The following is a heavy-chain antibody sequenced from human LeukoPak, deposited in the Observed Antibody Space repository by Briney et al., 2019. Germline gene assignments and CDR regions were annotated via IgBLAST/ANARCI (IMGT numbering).Heavy chain of an antibody. J-gene: IGHJ6*03. CDR2: IYPGDSDT. CDR1: GYSFTSYW. Sequence: GESLKISCKGSGYSFTSYWIGWVRQMPGKGLEWMGIIYPGDSDTRYSPSFQGQVTISADKSISTAYLQWSSLKASDTAMYYCARHLRGEFYYYYMDVWGKGTTVTISS. V-gene: IGHV5-51*01. CDR3: ARHLRGEFYYYYMDV.